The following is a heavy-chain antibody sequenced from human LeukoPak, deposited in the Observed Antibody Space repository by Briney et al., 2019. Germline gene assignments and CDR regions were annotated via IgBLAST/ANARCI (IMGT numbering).Heavy chain of an antibody. Sequence: GESLKISCKGSGYCFTSHWIGWVRQMPGKGLEWMGIINPADSDTRYSPSFQGQVTISVDKSISTAYLQWSSLVASDTAMYYRARRYCSSITCYFFDYWGQGALVTVSS. CDR1: GYCFTSHW. V-gene: IGHV5-51*01. CDR2: INPADSDT. CDR3: ARRYCSSITCYFFDY. J-gene: IGHJ4*02. D-gene: IGHD2-2*01.